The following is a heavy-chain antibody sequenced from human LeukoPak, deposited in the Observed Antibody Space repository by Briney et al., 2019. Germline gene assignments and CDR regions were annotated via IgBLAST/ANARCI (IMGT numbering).Heavy chain of an antibody. J-gene: IGHJ3*02. V-gene: IGHV3-48*03. CDR2: ISSSGSTI. D-gene: IGHD3-10*01. Sequence: GGSLRLSCAASGFTFSSYEMNWGRQAPGKGLEWVSYISSSGSTIYYADSVKGRFTISRDNAKNSLYLQMNSLRAEDTAVYYCARDSYYGSGKNAFDIWGQGTMVTVSS. CDR3: ARDSYYGSGKNAFDI. CDR1: GFTFSSYE.